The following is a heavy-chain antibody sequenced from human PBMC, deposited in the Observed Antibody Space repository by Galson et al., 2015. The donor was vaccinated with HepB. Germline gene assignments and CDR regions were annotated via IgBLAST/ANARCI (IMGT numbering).Heavy chain of an antibody. J-gene: IGHJ5*02. D-gene: IGHD2-15*01. CDR1: GGTFSSYA. CDR2: MNPNSGNT. V-gene: IGHV1-8*02. CDR3: ARGRYCSGGSCYLIPFDP. Sequence: SVKVSCKASGGTFSSYAINWVRQATGQGLEWMGWMNPNSGNTGYAQKFQGRVTMTRNTSISTAYMELSSLRSEDTAVYYCARGRYCSGGSCYLIPFDPWGQGTLVTVSS.